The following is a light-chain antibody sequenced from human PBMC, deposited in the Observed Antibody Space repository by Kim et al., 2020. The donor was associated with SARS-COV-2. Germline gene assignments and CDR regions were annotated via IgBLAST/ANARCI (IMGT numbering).Light chain of an antibody. CDR3: QQYGSSPRT. Sequence: SPGERATISGRASQSGSSSYLAWYQQKPGQAPRLLIYGASSRANGIPDRFSGSGSGTDFTLTSSRLEPEDFAVYYCQQYGSSPRTFGQGTKVDIK. J-gene: IGKJ1*01. CDR2: GAS. V-gene: IGKV3-20*01. CDR1: QSGSSSY.